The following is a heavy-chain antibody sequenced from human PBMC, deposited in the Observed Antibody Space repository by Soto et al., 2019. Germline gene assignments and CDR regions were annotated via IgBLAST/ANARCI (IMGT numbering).Heavy chain of an antibody. CDR3: ARAPGESGSYYGFFDY. J-gene: IGHJ4*02. D-gene: IGHD1-26*01. CDR2: ISSSSSTI. V-gene: IGHV3-48*02. CDR1: GFTFSSYN. Sequence: EVRLVESGGGLVQPGGSLRLSCEASGFTFSSYNLNWVRQAPGKGLEWVSYISSSSSTIYYADSVKGQFTISRDNAKNSLYLQMNSVRDEDTAVYYCARAPGESGSYYGFFDYWGQGTLVTVSS.